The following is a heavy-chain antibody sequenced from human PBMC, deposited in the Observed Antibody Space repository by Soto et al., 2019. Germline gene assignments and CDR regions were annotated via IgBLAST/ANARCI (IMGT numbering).Heavy chain of an antibody. D-gene: IGHD6-13*01. CDR3: ARASYSSSWYGGLFFFDY. Sequence: ASVKVSCNASGGTFSSYAISWVRQAPGQGLEWMGGIIPIFGTANYAQKFQGRVTITADESTSTAYMELSSLRSEDTAVYYCARASYSSSWYGGLFFFDYWGQGTLVTVSS. CDR2: IIPIFGTA. CDR1: GGTFSSYA. J-gene: IGHJ4*02. V-gene: IGHV1-69*13.